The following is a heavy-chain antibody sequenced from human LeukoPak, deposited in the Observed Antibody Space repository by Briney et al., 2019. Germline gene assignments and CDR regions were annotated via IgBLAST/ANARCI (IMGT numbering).Heavy chain of an antibody. CDR3: AKDGGY. CDR1: GFTLSTYP. Sequence: GGSLRLSCAASGFTLSTYPMTWVRQAPGKGLEWVSGISGSGGNTYYADSVKGRFTISRDNSMNTLYLQMNSLRADDTAVYYCAKDGGYWGQGTLVSVSS. CDR2: ISGSGGNT. J-gene: IGHJ4*02. V-gene: IGHV3-23*01.